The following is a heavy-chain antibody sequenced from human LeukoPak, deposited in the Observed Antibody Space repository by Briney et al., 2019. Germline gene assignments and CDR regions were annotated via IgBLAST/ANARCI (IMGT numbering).Heavy chain of an antibody. CDR3: ASLYDYFDY. Sequence: SETLSLTCTVSGGSISTYYWSWIRQPPGKGLEWIGYIYYSGSTYFNPSLKSRVTISVDTSKNQFSLKLSSVTAADTAVYYCASLYDYFDYWGQGTLVTVSS. CDR2: IYYSGST. CDR1: GGSISTYY. J-gene: IGHJ4*02. V-gene: IGHV4-59*12. D-gene: IGHD5/OR15-5a*01.